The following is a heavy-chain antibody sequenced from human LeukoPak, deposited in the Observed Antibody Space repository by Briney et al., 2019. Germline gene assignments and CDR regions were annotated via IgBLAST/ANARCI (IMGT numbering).Heavy chain of an antibody. CDR2: IIPIFGTA. CDR3: ARFRDGYNYGYFDY. J-gene: IGHJ4*02. V-gene: IGHV1-69*05. CDR1: GGTFSSYA. D-gene: IGHD5-24*01. Sequence: SVKVSCKASGGTFSSYAISWVRQAPGQGLEWMGGIIPIFGTANYAQKFQGRVTITTDESTSTAYMGLSSLRSEDTAVYYCARFRDGYNYGYFDYWGQGTLVTVSS.